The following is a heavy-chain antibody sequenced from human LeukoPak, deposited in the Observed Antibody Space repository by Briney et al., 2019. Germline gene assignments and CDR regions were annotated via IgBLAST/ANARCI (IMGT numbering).Heavy chain of an antibody. D-gene: IGHD2-2*01. V-gene: IGHV3-21*01. CDR1: GYTFSSYS. CDR2: ISSSSSYK. J-gene: IGHJ4*02. CDR3: ARGYCSSTSCYYFDY. Sequence: GGSLRLSCAASGYTFSSYSMNWVRQAPGQGLEWVSSISSSSSYKNYADSVKGRFTISRDNAKNSLYLQMNSLRAEDTAVYYCARGYCSSTSCYYFDYWGQGTLVTVSS.